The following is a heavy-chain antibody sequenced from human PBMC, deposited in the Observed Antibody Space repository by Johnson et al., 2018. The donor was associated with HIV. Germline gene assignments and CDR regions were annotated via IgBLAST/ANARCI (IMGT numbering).Heavy chain of an antibody. V-gene: IGHV3-30-3*01. J-gene: IGHJ3*02. CDR3: ARVHVRGIIFDAFDI. CDR1: GFTFSSYA. CDR2: ISYDGSNK. Sequence: QVQLVESGGGVVQPGRSLRLSCAASGFTFSSYAMHWVRQAPGKGLEWVAVISYDGSNKYYADSVKGRFTISRDNSNNTLYLQMNSLRAEDTAVYYCARVHVRGIIFDAFDIWGQGTMVTVSS. D-gene: IGHD3-10*01.